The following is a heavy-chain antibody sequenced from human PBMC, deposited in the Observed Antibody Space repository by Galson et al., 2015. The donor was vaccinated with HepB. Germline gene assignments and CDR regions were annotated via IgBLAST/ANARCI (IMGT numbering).Heavy chain of an antibody. V-gene: IGHV3-23*01. Sequence: SLRLSCAASGFTFSSYAMSWVRQAPGKGLEWVSAISGSGGSTYYADSVKGRFTISRDNSKNTLYLQMNSLRAEDTAVYYCAKFLFYSSSWSRRDYWGQGTLVTVSS. D-gene: IGHD6-13*01. CDR2: ISGSGGST. CDR3: AKFLFYSSSWSRRDY. J-gene: IGHJ4*02. CDR1: GFTFSSYA.